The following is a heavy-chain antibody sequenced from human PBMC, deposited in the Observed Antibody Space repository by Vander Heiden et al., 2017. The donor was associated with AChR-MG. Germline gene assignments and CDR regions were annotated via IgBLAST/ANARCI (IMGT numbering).Heavy chain of an antibody. D-gene: IGHD3-10*01. Sequence: EVQLVETGGGLIQPGGSLRLSCAASGFTVSSNYMIWVRQAPGKGLEGVSVIYSGGSTYYADPMNGRFTISRDTSKNTRYLQMNSLRAEDTAVYYCARGGGAMVQVANPPDVFDIWGHGTMVTDSS. V-gene: IGHV3-53*02. J-gene: IGHJ3*02. CDR1: GFTVSSNY. CDR3: ARGGGAMVQVANPPDVFDI. CDR2: IYSGGST.